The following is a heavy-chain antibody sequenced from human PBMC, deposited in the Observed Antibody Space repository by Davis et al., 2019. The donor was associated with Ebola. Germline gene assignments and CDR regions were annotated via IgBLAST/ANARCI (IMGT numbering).Heavy chain of an antibody. J-gene: IGHJ4*02. V-gene: IGHV3-30*02. Sequence: GESLKISCAASGFTFSSYGMHWVRQAPGKGLEWVAFIRYDGSNKFYADSVKGRFTLSRDNSKNTLYLQMNSLRPEDTAVYYCASGVLGTIDYWGQGTLVTVSS. D-gene: IGHD3-3*01. CDR3: ASGVLGTIDY. CDR2: IRYDGSNK. CDR1: GFTFSSYG.